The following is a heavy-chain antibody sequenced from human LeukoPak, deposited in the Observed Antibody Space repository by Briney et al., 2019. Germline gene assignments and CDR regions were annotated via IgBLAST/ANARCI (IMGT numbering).Heavy chain of an antibody. CDR1: GFPFSKAW. Sequence: GESLRLSCAASGFPFSKAWMSWVRQVPGKGLEWVGRIKSETDGGTTDYSAPVKGRFTISRDDSKSTLFLRMNSLKTEDTAVYFCTLTGVWFGDLEGFDYWGQGTLVTVSS. J-gene: IGHJ4*02. V-gene: IGHV3-15*01. CDR2: IKSETDGGTT. D-gene: IGHD3-10*01. CDR3: TLTGVWFGDLEGFDY.